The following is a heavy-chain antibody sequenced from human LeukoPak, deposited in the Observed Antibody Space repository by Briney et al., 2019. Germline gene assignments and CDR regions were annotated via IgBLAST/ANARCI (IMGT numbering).Heavy chain of an antibody. CDR3: AKAPRGGLWFGELFDY. V-gene: IGHV3-30*18. Sequence: GRSLTLSCAASGFTFSSFGMHWVRQAPGKGLEWVAVISYDGSNKYYPDSVKGRFTISRDNSKITLYLQMNSLRAEDTAVYYCAKAPRGGLWFGELFDYWGQGTVVTVSS. CDR1: GFTFSSFG. CDR2: ISYDGSNK. D-gene: IGHD3-10*01. J-gene: IGHJ4*02.